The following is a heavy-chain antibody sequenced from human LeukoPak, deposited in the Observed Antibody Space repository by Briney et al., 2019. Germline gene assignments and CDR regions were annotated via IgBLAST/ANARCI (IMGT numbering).Heavy chain of an antibody. Sequence: GGSLRLSCAASGFTFSGSGMHWVRQASGKGLEWVGRIRNKANSYATAYSASVKGRFTISRDDSKNTAYLQMNSLKTEDTAVYYCARSSMTTPFDYWGQGTLVTVSS. CDR1: GFTFSGSG. CDR2: IRNKANSYAT. CDR3: ARSSMTTPFDY. D-gene: IGHD1-14*01. J-gene: IGHJ4*02. V-gene: IGHV3-73*01.